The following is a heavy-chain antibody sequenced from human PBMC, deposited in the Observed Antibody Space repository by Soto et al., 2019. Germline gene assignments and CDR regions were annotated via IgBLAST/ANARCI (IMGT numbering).Heavy chain of an antibody. D-gene: IGHD6-19*01. V-gene: IGHV4-39*01. CDR3: ARHPTFSGWEYYFDY. CDR1: GDSVSSSNYY. CDR2: VYYSGST. Sequence: SETLSLTCTVSGDSVSSSNYYWGWIRQPPGKGLEWIGSVYYSGSTYYNPSLKSRVTMSVDTSKNQFSLKLSSVTAADAAVYYCARHPTFSGWEYYFDYWGQGTPVTAPQ. J-gene: IGHJ4*02.